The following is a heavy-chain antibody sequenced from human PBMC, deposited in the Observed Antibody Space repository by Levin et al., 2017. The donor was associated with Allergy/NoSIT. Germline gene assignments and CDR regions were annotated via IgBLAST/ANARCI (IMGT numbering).Heavy chain of an antibody. CDR3: ARGHILIGYWGVNFDD. J-gene: IGHJ4*02. D-gene: IGHD3-9*01. Sequence: SGPTLVKPTQTLTLTCTFSGFSLSTSPLSVGWIRQPPGKALEWLARIDWDGDKYYNTSLKTRLTISKDTSKNQVVLTMTNVDPVDTATYYCARGHILIGYWGVNFDDWGQGILVTVSS. V-gene: IGHV2-70*11. CDR2: IDWDGDK. CDR1: GFSLSTSPLS.